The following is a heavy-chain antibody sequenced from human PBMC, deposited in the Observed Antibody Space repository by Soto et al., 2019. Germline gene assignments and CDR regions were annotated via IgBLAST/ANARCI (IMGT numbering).Heavy chain of an antibody. CDR1: GGSISSSSYY. J-gene: IGHJ1*01. D-gene: IGHD6-13*01. CDR2: IYYSGST. CDR3: ARTSRIAAAGPGGYLQH. Sequence: SETLSLTCTVSGGSISSSSYYWGWIRQPPGKGLEWIGSIYYSGSTYYNPSLKSRVTISVDTSKNQFSLKLSSVTAADTAVYYCARTSRIAAAGPGGYLQHWGQGTLVTVPQ. V-gene: IGHV4-39*01.